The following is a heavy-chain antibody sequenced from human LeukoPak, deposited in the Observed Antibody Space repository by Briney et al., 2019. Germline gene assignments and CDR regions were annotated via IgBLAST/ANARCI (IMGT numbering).Heavy chain of an antibody. D-gene: IGHD2-15*01. CDR3: ARGYCSGGSCYSIDY. CDR1: GFTFDDYG. CDR2: INWNGGST. V-gene: IGHV3-20*04. Sequence: GGSLRLSCAASGFTFDDYGMSWVRQAPGKGLEWVSGINWNGGSTGYADSVKGRFTISRDNAKNPLYLQMNSLRAEDTALYYCARGYCSGGSCYSIDYWGQGTLVTVSS. J-gene: IGHJ4*02.